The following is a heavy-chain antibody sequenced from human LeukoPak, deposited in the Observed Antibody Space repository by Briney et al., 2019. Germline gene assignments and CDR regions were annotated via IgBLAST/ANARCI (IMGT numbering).Heavy chain of an antibody. CDR1: GFTFDDYA. J-gene: IGHJ5*02. D-gene: IGHD6-19*01. V-gene: IGHV3-9*01. CDR3: AKDPLYSSGWSGNWFDP. CDR2: ISWNSGSI. Sequence: GGSLRLSCAASGFTFDDYAMHWVRQAPGKGLEWVSGISWNSGSIGYADSVKGRFTISRDNAKNSLYLQMNSLRAEDTAVYYCAKDPLYSSGWSGNWFDPWGQGTLVTVSS.